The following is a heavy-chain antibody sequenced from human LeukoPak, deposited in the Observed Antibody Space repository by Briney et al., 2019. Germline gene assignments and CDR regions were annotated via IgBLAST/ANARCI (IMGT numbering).Heavy chain of an antibody. Sequence: SETLSLTCTVSGGSISSGGYYWSWIRQHPGKGLEWIGYIYYSGSTYYNPSLKSRVTISVDTSKNQCSLKRSSVTAADTVVYYGARWRGGVGGTRQYYFDYWGQGTLVTVSS. V-gene: IGHV4-31*03. CDR3: ARWRGGVGGTRQYYFDY. CDR2: IYYSGST. CDR1: GGSISSGGYY. D-gene: IGHD6-19*01. J-gene: IGHJ4*02.